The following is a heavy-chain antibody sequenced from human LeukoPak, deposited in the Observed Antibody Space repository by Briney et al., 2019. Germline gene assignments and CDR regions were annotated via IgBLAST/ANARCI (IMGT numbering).Heavy chain of an antibody. J-gene: IGHJ6*04. D-gene: IGHD3-10*01. CDR3: ARVVSEGKYVRVGGYYYYGMDV. V-gene: IGHV4-30-4*01. CDR1: GGSISSGDYY. Sequence: PSETLSLTCTVSGGSISSGDYYWGWIRQPPGKGLEWIGYIYYSGSTYYNPSLKSRVTILVDTSKNQFSLKLSSVTAADTAVYYCARVVSEGKYVRVGGYYYYGMDVWGKGTTVTVSS. CDR2: IYYSGST.